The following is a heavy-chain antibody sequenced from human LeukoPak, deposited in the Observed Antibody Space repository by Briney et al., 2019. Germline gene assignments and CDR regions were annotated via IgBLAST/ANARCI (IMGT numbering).Heavy chain of an antibody. V-gene: IGHV3-23*01. CDR2: ISGSGGSA. CDR3: AKILGGGVRVAFDI. D-gene: IGHD2-8*02. J-gene: IGHJ3*02. CDR1: GFTFSSYA. Sequence: GGSLRLSCAASGFTFSSYAMTWVRQAPGKGLEWVSVISGSGGSAYYADSVKGRFTISRDKSKNTLYMQMNSLRAEDTAVYYCAKILGGGVRVAFDIWGQGTMVTVAS.